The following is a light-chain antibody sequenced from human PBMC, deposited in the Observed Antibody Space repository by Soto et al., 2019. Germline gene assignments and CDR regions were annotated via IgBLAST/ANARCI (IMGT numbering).Light chain of an antibody. CDR1: QNIRSR. CDR3: QQYHGYSRT. V-gene: IGKV1-5*01. J-gene: IGKJ1*01. Sequence: DFQMTESPSTLSSCGGDRVTITCRASQNIRSRLAWFQQKPGKAPDLLISDVSSLERGVASRFSGSGSGTEFTLTINSMQPDDFATYYCQQYHGYSRTFGQGTKVDIK. CDR2: DVS.